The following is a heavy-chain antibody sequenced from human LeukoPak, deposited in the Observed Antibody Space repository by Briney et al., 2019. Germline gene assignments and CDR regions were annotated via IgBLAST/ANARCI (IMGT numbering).Heavy chain of an antibody. CDR3: TRGLVATIKFSLYYYYYMDV. CDR1: GGSISSYY. CDR2: IYTSGST. Sequence: SETLSLTCTVSGGSISSYYWSWIRQPAGKGLEWIGRIYTSGSTNYNPSLKSRVTMSVDTSKNQFSLKLSSVTAADTAVYYCTRGLVATIKFSLYYYYYMDVWGKGTTVTVSS. V-gene: IGHV4-4*07. D-gene: IGHD5-12*01. J-gene: IGHJ6*03.